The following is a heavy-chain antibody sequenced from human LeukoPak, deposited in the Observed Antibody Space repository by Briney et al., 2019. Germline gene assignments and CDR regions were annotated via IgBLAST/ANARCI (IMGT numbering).Heavy chain of an antibody. CDR2: IHADSGNT. D-gene: IGHD6-19*01. Sequence: ASVKVSCKTSGYTFTTCAVDWVRQATGQRLEWMGCIHADSGNTKYSQKLQGRVAIARDTSASTIYMELTSLRIEDTAVYFCTIGLAGDWDAFDIWGLGTMVTVSS. CDR1: GYTFTTCA. CDR3: TIGLAGDWDAFDI. V-gene: IGHV1-3*01. J-gene: IGHJ3*02.